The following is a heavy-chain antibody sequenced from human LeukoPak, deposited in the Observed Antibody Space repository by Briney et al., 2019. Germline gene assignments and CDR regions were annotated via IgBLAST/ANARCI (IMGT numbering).Heavy chain of an antibody. V-gene: IGHV4-34*01. CDR3: ARGPGYCSGGSCFRNLIDY. D-gene: IGHD2-15*01. CDR1: GGSFSGYY. J-gene: IGHJ4*02. Sequence: PSETLSLTCAVYGGSFSGYYWGWIRQPPGKGLEWIGSIYYSGSTYYNPSLKSRVTISVDTSKNQFSLKLSSVTAADTAVYYCARGPGYCSGGSCFRNLIDYWGQGTLVTVSS. CDR2: IYYSGST.